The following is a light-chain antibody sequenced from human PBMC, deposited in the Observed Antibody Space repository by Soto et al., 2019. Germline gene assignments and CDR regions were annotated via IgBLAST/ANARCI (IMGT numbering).Light chain of an antibody. J-gene: IGKJ5*01. Sequence: IGVTQSPGTLSLSPGERATLSCRASQSVGGSSLAWYQQRPGQAPRLLIYHTSYRATGIPDRFSGSGSGTDFTLTISRLATEDFPVYSCQPPSHWHPFGQGTRLEI. CDR3: QPPSHWHP. CDR1: QSVGGSS. CDR2: HTS. V-gene: IGKV3D-20*02.